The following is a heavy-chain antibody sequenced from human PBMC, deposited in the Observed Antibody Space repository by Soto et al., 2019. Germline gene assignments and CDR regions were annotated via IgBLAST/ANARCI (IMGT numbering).Heavy chain of an antibody. CDR1: GFTFGSYA. D-gene: IGHD6-19*01. J-gene: IGHJ4*02. CDR3: ARFGQGLSIDY. Sequence: QVQLVESGGGVVQPGRSLRLSCAASGFTFGSYAMHWVRQAPGKGLEWVAVISYDGSNKYYADSVKGRFTISRDNSKNTLYLQMNSLRAEDTAVYYCARFGQGLSIDYWGQGTLVTVSS. V-gene: IGHV3-30-3*01. CDR2: ISYDGSNK.